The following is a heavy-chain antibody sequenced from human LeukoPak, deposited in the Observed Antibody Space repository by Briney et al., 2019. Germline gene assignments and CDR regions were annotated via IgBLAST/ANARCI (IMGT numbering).Heavy chain of an antibody. CDR3: ARGAADTPSY. J-gene: IGHJ4*02. CDR1: GGSISSGSYF. CDR2: IYTSGST. D-gene: IGHD3-16*01. Sequence: SETLSLTCTVSGGSISSGSYFWSWIRQPAGKGLEWIGRIYTSGSTNYNPSLKSRVTISVDTSKNQFSLKLSSVTAADTAVYYCARGAADTPSYWGQGTLVTVSS. V-gene: IGHV4-61*02.